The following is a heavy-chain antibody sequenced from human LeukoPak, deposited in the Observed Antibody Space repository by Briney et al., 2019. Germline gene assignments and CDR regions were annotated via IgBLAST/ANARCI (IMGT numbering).Heavy chain of an antibody. J-gene: IGHJ4*02. CDR3: ATLTAAGTIY. CDR1: GYTLTELS. D-gene: IGHD6-13*01. V-gene: IGHV1-24*01. CDR2: FDPEDGET. Sequence: ASVKVSCNVSGYTLTELSMHWVRQAPGKGLEWMRGFDPEDGETIYAQKFQGRVTMTEDTSTDTAYMELSSLRSEDTAVHYCATLTAAGTIYWGQGTLVTVSS.